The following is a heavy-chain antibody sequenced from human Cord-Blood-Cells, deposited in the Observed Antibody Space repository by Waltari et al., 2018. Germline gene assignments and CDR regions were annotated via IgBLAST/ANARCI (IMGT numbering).Heavy chain of an antibody. Sequence: QVQLQESGPGLVKPSETLSLTCAVSGYSISSGYYWGWIRQPPGKGLEWIGSIYHSGSTYYNPSLTSRVTISVDTSKNQFSLKLSSVTAADTAVYYCARLGSGYYFWFDPWGQGTLVTVSS. CDR2: IYHSGST. CDR3: ARLGSGYYFWFDP. D-gene: IGHD3-22*01. CDR1: GYSISSGYY. J-gene: IGHJ5*02. V-gene: IGHV4-38-2*01.